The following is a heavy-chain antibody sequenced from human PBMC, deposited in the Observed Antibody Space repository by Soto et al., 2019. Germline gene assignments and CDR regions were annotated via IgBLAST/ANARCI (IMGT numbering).Heavy chain of an antibody. CDR1: GYTFTSYY. Sequence: ASVKVSCKASGYTFTSYYMHWVRQAPGQGLEWMGIINPSGGSTSYAQKFQGRVTMTRDTSTSTVYMELSSLRSEDTAVYYCARSRERRMEGARYSFHSGGRGPRVTVS. CDR2: INPSGGST. D-gene: IGHD2-15*01. CDR3: ARSRERRMEGARYSFHS. V-gene: IGHV1-46*01. J-gene: IGHJ4*02.